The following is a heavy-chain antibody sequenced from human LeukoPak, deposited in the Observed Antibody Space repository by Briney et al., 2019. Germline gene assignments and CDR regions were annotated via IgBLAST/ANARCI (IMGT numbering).Heavy chain of an antibody. CDR2: IYYSGST. Sequence: SQTLSLTCTVSGGSISSGGYYWSGIRQHPGKGLEWIGYIYYSGSTYYNPSLKSRVTISVDTSKNQFSLKLSSVTAADTAVYYCARCHRGYSYGIPYFDYWGQGTLVTVSS. J-gene: IGHJ4*02. D-gene: IGHD5-18*01. CDR3: ARCHRGYSYGIPYFDY. CDR1: GGSISSGGYY. V-gene: IGHV4-31*03.